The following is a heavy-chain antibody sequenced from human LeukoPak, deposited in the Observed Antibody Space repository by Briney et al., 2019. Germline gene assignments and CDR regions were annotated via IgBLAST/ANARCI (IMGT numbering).Heavy chain of an antibody. CDR2: MYNRGST. J-gene: IGHJ4*02. CDR1: GGSISIISSSTYY. V-gene: IGHV4-61*05. D-gene: IGHD6-19*01. Sequence: SETLSLTCTVSGGSISIISSSTYYWGWIRQAPGKKLEWIGYMYNRGSTIYNPSLKSRVTISTDTSKNQFSLRLTSVTAADTAVYYCARAEKAVTGTLDYWGQGTLITVSS. CDR3: ARAEKAVTGTLDY.